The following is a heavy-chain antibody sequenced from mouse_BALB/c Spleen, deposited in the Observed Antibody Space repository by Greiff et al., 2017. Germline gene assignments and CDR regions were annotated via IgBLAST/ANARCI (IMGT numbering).Heavy chain of an antibody. Sequence: EVKVVESGGGLVQPGGSMKLSCVASGFTFSSYWMSWVRQSPEKGLEWVAEIRLKSDNYATHYAESVKGKFTISRDDSKSRLYLQMNSLRAEDTGIYYCTRIYYDYVWAMDYWGQGTSVTVSS. CDR3: TRIYYDYVWAMDY. CDR2: IRLKSDNYAT. D-gene: IGHD2-4*01. V-gene: IGHV6-6*02. J-gene: IGHJ4*01. CDR1: GFTFSSYW.